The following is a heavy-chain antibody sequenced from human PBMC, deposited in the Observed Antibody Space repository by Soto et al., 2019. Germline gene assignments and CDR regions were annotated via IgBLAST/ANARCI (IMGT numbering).Heavy chain of an antibody. J-gene: IGHJ3*01. Sequence: SQTLSLTCAISGDGVSSNSAAWNWIRQSPSRGLEWLGRTYYRSKWFFEYAGSVRSRISINPDTSKNQFSLHLNSAAPEDTAVYYCAGGGDAFDVWGQGTSVTVSS. CDR2: TYYRSKWFF. CDR1: GDGVSSNSAA. V-gene: IGHV6-1*01. CDR3: AGGGDAFDV. D-gene: IGHD3-10*01.